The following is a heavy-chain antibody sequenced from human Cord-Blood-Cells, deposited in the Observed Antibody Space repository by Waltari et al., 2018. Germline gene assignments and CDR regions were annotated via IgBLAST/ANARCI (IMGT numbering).Heavy chain of an antibody. J-gene: IGHJ4*02. V-gene: IGHV3-30*04. Sequence: QVQLVESGGGVVQPGSSLRLSCAASGFTFSSYAMHWVRQAPGKGLEWVAVISYDGSNKYYADSVKGRFTISRDNSKNTLYLQMNSLRAEDTAVYYCARGTSSDYWGQGTLVTVSS. CDR2: ISYDGSNK. CDR1: GFTFSSYA. CDR3: ARGTSSDY.